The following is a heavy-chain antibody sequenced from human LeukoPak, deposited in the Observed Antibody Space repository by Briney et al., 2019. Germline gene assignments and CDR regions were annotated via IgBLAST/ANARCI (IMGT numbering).Heavy chain of an antibody. J-gene: IGHJ6*03. V-gene: IGHV4-34*01. Sequence: SETLSLTCAVYGGSFSGYYWSWIRQPPGKGLGWIGEINNSGSTNSNPSLKSRVTISVDTSKNQFSLKLSSVTAADTAVYYCARGRGYSYGYYYYYYMDVWGKGTTVTVSS. CDR1: GGSFSGYY. CDR3: ARGRGYSYGYYYYYYMDV. CDR2: INNSGST. D-gene: IGHD5-18*01.